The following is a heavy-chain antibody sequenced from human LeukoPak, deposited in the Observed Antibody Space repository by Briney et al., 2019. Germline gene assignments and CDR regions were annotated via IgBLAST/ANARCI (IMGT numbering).Heavy chain of an antibody. Sequence: ASVKVSCKASGYSFTAYAINWVRQAPGQGLEWMGWINPNSGGTNYAQKFQGRVTMTRDTSIGTAYMELSRLRSDDTAVYYCARGLEHYYYGMDVWGQGTTVTVSS. CDR1: GYSFTAYA. V-gene: IGHV1-2*02. J-gene: IGHJ6*02. CDR2: INPNSGGT. D-gene: IGHD1-1*01. CDR3: ARGLEHYYYGMDV.